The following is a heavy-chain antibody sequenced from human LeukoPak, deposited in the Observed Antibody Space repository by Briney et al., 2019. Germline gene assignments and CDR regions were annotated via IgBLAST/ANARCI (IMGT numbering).Heavy chain of an antibody. J-gene: IGHJ6*02. V-gene: IGHV1-69*13. D-gene: IGHD4-17*01. CDR3: ARDRTVTTLPTWMRYYYGMDV. Sequence: ASVKVSCKASGGTFSSYAISWVRQAPGQGLEWMGGIIPIFGTANYAQKFQGRVTITADESTSTAYMELSSLRSEDTAVYYCARDRTVTTLPTWMRYYYGMDVWGQGTTVTVSS. CDR1: GGTFSSYA. CDR2: IIPIFGTA.